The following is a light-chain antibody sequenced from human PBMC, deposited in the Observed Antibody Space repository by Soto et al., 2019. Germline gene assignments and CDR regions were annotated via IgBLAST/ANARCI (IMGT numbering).Light chain of an antibody. J-gene: IGLJ1*01. CDR1: SSDVGGYNY. CDR2: EVN. V-gene: IGLV2-8*01. Sequence: LTQPPSASGSPGQSVAISCTGTSSDVGGYNYVSWYQQHPGKAPKLMIYEVNKRPSGVPDRFSGSKSGNTASLTVSGLQDEDEADYYCSSYAGSSNVFGTGTKVTVL. CDR3: SSYAGSSNV.